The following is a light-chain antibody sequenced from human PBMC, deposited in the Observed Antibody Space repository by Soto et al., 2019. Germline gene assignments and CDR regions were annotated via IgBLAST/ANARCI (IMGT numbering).Light chain of an antibody. V-gene: IGLV2-14*01. CDR1: SSDVGGYNY. J-gene: IGLJ3*02. CDR3: ISYTSSNTLV. Sequence: QSALTQPASVSGSPGQSITISCTGTSSDVGGYNYVSWYQQHPGKAPKLMIYDVSYRPSGVSNRFSGSKSGNTASLTISGLQGEYEADYYCISYTSSNTLVFGGGTKLTVL. CDR2: DVS.